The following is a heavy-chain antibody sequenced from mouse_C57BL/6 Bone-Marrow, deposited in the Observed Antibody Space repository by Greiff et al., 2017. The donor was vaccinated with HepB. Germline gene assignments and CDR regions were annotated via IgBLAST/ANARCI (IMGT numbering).Heavy chain of an antibody. Sequence: VQLKESGAELVRPGASVKLSCTASGFNIKDDYMHWVKQRPEQGLEWIGWIDPENGDTEYASKFQGKATITADTSSNTAYLQLSSLTSEDTAVYYCTTLGSNPDYWGQGTTLTVSS. CDR3: TTLGSNPDY. CDR2: IDPENGDT. CDR1: GFNIKDDY. J-gene: IGHJ2*01. V-gene: IGHV14-4*01. D-gene: IGHD2-5*01.